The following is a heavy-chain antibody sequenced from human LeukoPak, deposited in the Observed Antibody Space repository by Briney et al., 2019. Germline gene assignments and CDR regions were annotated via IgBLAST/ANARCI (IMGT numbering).Heavy chain of an antibody. Sequence: GGSLRLSCAASGFTFSSYWMSWVRQAPGKGLEWVANIKQDGSEKYYVNSVKGRFTISRDNAKNSLYLQMNSLRAEDTAVYYCAREVTGAYDYVWGSYRPTYYFDYWGQGTLVTVSS. CDR1: GFTFSSYW. CDR3: AREVTGAYDYVWGSYRPTYYFDY. V-gene: IGHV3-7*01. D-gene: IGHD3-16*02. CDR2: IKQDGSEK. J-gene: IGHJ4*02.